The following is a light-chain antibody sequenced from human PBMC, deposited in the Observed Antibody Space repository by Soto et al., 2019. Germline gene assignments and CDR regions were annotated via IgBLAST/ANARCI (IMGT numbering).Light chain of an antibody. V-gene: IGLV2-14*01. Sequence: QSVLTQPASVSGSPGQSINISCTGTSSDVGGYNYVSWYQRHPGKAPKLMIYEVSNRPSGVSNRFSGSKSGNTASLTISELQAEDEADYYCSSYTSSSNVFGTGTKVTVL. CDR1: SSDVGGYNY. J-gene: IGLJ1*01. CDR3: SSYTSSSNV. CDR2: EVS.